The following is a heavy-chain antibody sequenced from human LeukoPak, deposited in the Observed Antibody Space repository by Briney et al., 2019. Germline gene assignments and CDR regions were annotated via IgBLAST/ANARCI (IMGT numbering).Heavy chain of an antibody. CDR3: ARAYSSSWSGAYFDF. Sequence: PGGSLRLSCAASGFTVSSNYMSWVRQAPGKGLEWVGRTRNKANSYTTEYAASVKGRFTISRDDSKKSLYLQMNSLISEDTAVYYCARAYSSSWSGAYFDFWGQGTQVTVSS. D-gene: IGHD6-13*01. CDR2: TRNKANSYTT. J-gene: IGHJ4*02. CDR1: GFTVSSNY. V-gene: IGHV3-72*01.